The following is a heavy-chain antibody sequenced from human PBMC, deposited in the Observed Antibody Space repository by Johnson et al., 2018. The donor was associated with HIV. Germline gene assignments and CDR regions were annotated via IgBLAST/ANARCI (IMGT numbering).Heavy chain of an antibody. CDR3: ARVTAHYYDSSGYVDAFDI. CDR2: IYWNGGRT. Sequence: VQLVESGGGVVRPGGSLRRSCAASGFTFNDHGIHRVRQAPGKGLEWVPGIYWNGGRTGYADSVKGRFTLSRHNAKNSLYLQMNSLGAEDTALYYCARVTAHYYDSSGYVDAFDIWGQGTMVTVSS. D-gene: IGHD3-22*01. J-gene: IGHJ3*02. V-gene: IGHV3-20*04. CDR1: GFTFNDHG.